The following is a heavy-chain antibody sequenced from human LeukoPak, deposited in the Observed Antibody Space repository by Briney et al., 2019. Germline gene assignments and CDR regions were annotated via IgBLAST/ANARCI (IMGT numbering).Heavy chain of an antibody. CDR3: AKDGSSSWYKVAQYYYYYYMDV. Sequence: GGSLRLSCAASGFTFSSYGMSWVRQAPGKGLEWVSAISGSGGSTYYADSVKGRFTISRDNSKNTLYLQMNSLRAEDTAVYYCAKDGSSSWYKVAQYYYYYYMDVWGKGTTVTISS. CDR1: GFTFSSYG. D-gene: IGHD6-13*01. V-gene: IGHV3-23*01. CDR2: ISGSGGST. J-gene: IGHJ6*03.